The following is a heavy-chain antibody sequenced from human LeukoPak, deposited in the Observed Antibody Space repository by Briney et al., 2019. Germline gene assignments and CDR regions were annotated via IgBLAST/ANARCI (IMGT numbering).Heavy chain of an antibody. V-gene: IGHV3-21*01. J-gene: IGHJ6*03. CDR1: GFTFSSYN. Sequence: GGSLRLSCAASGFTFSSYNMNWVRQAPGKGLEWDSSISSSSSYIYYADSVKGRFTISRDNAKNSLYLQMNSLRAEDTAVYYCARVIVFRGYMDVWGKGTTVTVSS. CDR2: ISSSSSYI. D-gene: IGHD1-26*01. CDR3: ARVIVFRGYMDV.